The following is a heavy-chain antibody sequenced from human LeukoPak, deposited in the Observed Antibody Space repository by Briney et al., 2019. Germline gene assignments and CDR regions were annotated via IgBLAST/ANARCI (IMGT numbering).Heavy chain of an antibody. CDR2: VYPEDGET. J-gene: IGHJ4*02. V-gene: IGHV1-69-2*01. D-gene: IGHD1-7*01. Sequence: ASVKVSCKVSGYTFTDYYMHWVPQAPGKGLEWMGLVYPEDGETIYAEKFQGRVTITADTSTDTAYMELSSLRSEDTAVYYCATDRRWNSQQPGNFDYWGQGTLVTVSS. CDR3: ATDRRWNSQQPGNFDY. CDR1: GYTFTDYY.